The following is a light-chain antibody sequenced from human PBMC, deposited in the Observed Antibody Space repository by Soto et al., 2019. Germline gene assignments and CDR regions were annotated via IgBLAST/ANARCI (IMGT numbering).Light chain of an antibody. Sequence: EFVLTQSPGTLSLSPGERATLSCRASQSLTNSFIAWYQQRPGQAPRLRIYDTSSRASGIPDRFSGSGSGTDFTLTISRLETEDFAVFYCQQYGTSEIIFGQGTRLEIK. J-gene: IGKJ5*01. CDR1: QSLTNSF. V-gene: IGKV3-20*01. CDR2: DTS. CDR3: QQYGTSEII.